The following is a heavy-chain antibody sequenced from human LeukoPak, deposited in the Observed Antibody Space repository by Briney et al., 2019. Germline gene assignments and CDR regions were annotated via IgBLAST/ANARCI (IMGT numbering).Heavy chain of an antibody. Sequence: SETLSLTCTVSGGSISSGCYYWSWIRQHPGRGLEWIGYVYYSGSTLYNPSLKSRLTISVDTSKNQFSLKLTSVTVADTAVYYYARGMSGAYFDFDCWGQGTLVTVSS. D-gene: IGHD1-26*01. J-gene: IGHJ4*02. V-gene: IGHV4-31*03. CDR1: GGSISSGCYY. CDR2: VYYSGST. CDR3: ARGMSGAYFDFDC.